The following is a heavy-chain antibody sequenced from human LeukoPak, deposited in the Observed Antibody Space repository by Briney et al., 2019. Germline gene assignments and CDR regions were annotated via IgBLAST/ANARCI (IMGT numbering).Heavy chain of an antibody. J-gene: IGHJ4*02. CDR1: GGSFRGYY. D-gene: IGHD6-6*01. CDR3: AREYSSYPFDY. CDR2: MNQSGST. Sequence: PSETLSLTCAVYGGSFRGYYWSWIRRPPGKGLEWIGEMNQSGSTNYNPSVKSRVTISVDTSKNQFSLKLSSVTAADTAVYYCAREYSSYPFDYWGQGTLVTVSS. V-gene: IGHV4-34*01.